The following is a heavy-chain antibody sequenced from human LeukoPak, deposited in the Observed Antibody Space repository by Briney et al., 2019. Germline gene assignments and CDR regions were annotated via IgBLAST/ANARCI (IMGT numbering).Heavy chain of an antibody. D-gene: IGHD3-10*01. Sequence: SETLSPTCAVSGGSLSGYYWTWIRQPPGKGLEWIGEINHSGSTNYNPSLKSRVTISVDTSKNQFSLKMRSVTAADTAFYYCARGSVTYYGSGSYFQWGQGTLVTVSS. CDR2: INHSGST. CDR1: GGSLSGYY. J-gene: IGHJ1*01. CDR3: ARGSVTYYGSGSYFQ. V-gene: IGHV4-34*01.